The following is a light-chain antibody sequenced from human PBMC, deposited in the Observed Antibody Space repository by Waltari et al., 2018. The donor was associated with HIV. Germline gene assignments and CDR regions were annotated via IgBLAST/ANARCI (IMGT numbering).Light chain of an antibody. CDR3: ASWDDSLNGLI. CDR2: TTN. V-gene: IGLV1-44*01. CDR1: SSNIGRNG. Sequence: QSALTQPPSASGTPGQRVSISCSGSSSNIGRNGVTWYRQISGEAPTLLIYTTNLRPSGVPDRFSGSKSGTSASLSISGLQSDDEAYYSCASWDDSLNGLIFGVGTKLTVL. J-gene: IGLJ2*01.